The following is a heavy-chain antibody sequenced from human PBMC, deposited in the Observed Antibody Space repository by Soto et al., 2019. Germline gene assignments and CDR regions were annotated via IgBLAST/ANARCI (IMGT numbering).Heavy chain of an antibody. V-gene: IGHV3-30*03. Sequence: PGGSLRLSCAASGFTFSSYGMHWVRQATGKGLEWVAVISYDGSNKYYADSVKGRFTISRDNSKNTLYLQMNSLRAEDTAVYYCARDTQGEQQLVLDYWGQGTLVTVSS. D-gene: IGHD6-13*01. CDR3: ARDTQGEQQLVLDY. CDR2: ISYDGSNK. J-gene: IGHJ4*02. CDR1: GFTFSSYG.